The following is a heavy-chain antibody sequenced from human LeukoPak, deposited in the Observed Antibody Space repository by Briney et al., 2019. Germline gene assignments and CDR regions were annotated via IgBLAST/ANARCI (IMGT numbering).Heavy chain of an antibody. CDR3: ARGPAYSEYGVLGYSHYSMDV. CDR1: GYTFTSHD. CDR2: VNPNSGAT. D-gene: IGHD4-17*01. Sequence: ASVKVSCKASGYTFTSHDINWVRQATGQGLEWMGWVNPNSGATGYAQKFRGRITMTRDTSLTTAYMELSSLRSEDTALYYCARGPAYSEYGVLGYSHYSMDVWGKGTTVTVS. J-gene: IGHJ6*03. V-gene: IGHV1-8*01.